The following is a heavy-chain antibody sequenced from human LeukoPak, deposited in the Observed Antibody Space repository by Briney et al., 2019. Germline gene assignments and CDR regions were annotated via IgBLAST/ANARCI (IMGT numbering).Heavy chain of an antibody. CDR1: GFTFSYYA. CDR2: ISYDGSNK. Sequence: GGSLRVSCAASGFTFSYYAMNWVRQAPGKGLEWVAVISYDGSNKYYADSVKGRFTISRDNSKNTLYLQMNSLIAEDTAVYYCAGVGSWGQGTLVTVSS. D-gene: IGHD6-25*01. J-gene: IGHJ4*02. V-gene: IGHV3-30*04. CDR3: AGVGS.